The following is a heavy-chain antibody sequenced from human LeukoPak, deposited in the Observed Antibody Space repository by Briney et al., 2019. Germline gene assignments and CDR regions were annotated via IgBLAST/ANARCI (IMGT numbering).Heavy chain of an antibody. CDR3: ARVMSPAGNFDV. Sequence: AGGSLRLSCAASGFTFSSYWMHWVRQAPGKGLLWVSRINSDGSSPGYADSVKGRFTISRDNAKDTLYLQMNSLRAEDTAEYFCARVMSPAGNFDVWGQGTMVTVSS. CDR2: INSDGSSP. V-gene: IGHV3-74*01. J-gene: IGHJ3*01. D-gene: IGHD2-2*01. CDR1: GFTFSSYW.